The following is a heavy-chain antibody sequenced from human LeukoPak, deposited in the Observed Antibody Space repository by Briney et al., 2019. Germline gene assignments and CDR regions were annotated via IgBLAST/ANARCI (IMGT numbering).Heavy chain of an antibody. CDR3: AKGIAARLYYYYGMDV. CDR1: GFTFSSYT. J-gene: IGHJ6*02. D-gene: IGHD6-6*01. Sequence: GGSLRLSCAASGFTFSSYTMSWVRQAPGKGLEWVSAITGSGGSTYYADSVKGRFTISRDNSKNTLYLQMNSLRAEDTAVYYCAKGIAARLYYYYGMDVWGQGTTVPVSS. V-gene: IGHV3-23*01. CDR2: ITGSGGST.